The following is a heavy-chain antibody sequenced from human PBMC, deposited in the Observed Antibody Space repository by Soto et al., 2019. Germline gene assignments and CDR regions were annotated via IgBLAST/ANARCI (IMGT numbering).Heavy chain of an antibody. CDR2: ISGGGDTT. J-gene: IGHJ4*02. V-gene: IGHV3-23*01. Sequence: EVQLLESGGGLVQPGGSLRLSCAASGFTFHNYAMTWVRQAPGKGLEWVSAISGGGDTTSYADSVKGRFTVSRDGSKNTLYLQMSSLRAADTALYYCAKGRGGSGSLTPRVDFWGQGTLVTVSS. CDR3: AKGRGGSGSLTPRVDF. CDR1: GFTFHNYA. D-gene: IGHD3-10*01.